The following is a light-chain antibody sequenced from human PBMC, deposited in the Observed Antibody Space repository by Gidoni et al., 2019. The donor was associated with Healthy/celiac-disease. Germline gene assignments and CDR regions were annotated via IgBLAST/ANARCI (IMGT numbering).Light chain of an antibody. CDR1: QSVLYSSNNKNY. CDR2: WAS. V-gene: IGKV4-1*01. J-gene: IGKJ1*01. CDR3: QQYYSTPWT. Sequence: DIVMTQSPDSLAVSLGERATINCKSSQSVLYSSNNKNYLAWYQQKPGQPPKLLIYWASTRESGVPDRFSGSGSGTDLTLTISSLQAEDVAVYYCQQYYSTPWTFXXXTKVEIK.